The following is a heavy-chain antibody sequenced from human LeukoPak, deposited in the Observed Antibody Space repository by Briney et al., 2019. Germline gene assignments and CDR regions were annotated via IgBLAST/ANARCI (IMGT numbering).Heavy chain of an antibody. CDR2: IYSGGST. CDR3: ARQYAGDAFDI. V-gene: IGHV3-53*01. J-gene: IGHJ3*02. Sequence: PGGSLRLSCSASGFTVSSNYLSWVGQAAGKGLDWVSAIYSGGSTFYADSVKGRFIISRDNSKNTLSLQMNSLRAEDTAVYYCARQYAGDAFDIWGQGTLVTVSS. CDR1: GFTVSSNY.